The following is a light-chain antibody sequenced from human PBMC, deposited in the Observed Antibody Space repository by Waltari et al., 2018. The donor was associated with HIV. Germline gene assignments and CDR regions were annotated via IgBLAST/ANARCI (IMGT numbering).Light chain of an antibody. CDR1: QNITTF. J-gene: IGKJ2*01. Sequence: DIQMTQSPSPLSASLGVRVPIACRASQNITTFLNWYQQRPGRAPELLIYTTSNLQSGVPSRFRGSGSGTNFVLTITNVQPEDLATYSCQQSYRIPYTFGQGTKVHI. V-gene: IGKV1-39*01. CDR3: QQSYRIPYT. CDR2: TTS.